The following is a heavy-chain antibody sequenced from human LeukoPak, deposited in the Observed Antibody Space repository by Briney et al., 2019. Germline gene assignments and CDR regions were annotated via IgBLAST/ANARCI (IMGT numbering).Heavy chain of an antibody. V-gene: IGHV3-9*02. J-gene: IGHJ4*02. CDR1: GVTSYDVT. Sequence: CPRLSPAPSGVTSYDVTIDPGSRAPGEGVWWGSGICLKSVNIGYAHSSKVRFRISRDNAKNYMYLQMNSLRAEDTALYYCAKVSRPRGGYYFDPWGQGSLVTVSS. CDR3: AKVSRPRGGYYFDP. D-gene: IGHD6-6*01. CDR2: ICLKSVNI.